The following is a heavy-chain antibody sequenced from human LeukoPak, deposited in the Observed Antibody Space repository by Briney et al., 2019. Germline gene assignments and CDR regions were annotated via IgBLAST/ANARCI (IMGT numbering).Heavy chain of an antibody. J-gene: IGHJ4*02. Sequence: GGSLRLSCAASGFTVSNYYMSWVRQAPGKGLEWVSVIYSGGSTYYADSVKGRFTIFRDNSKNTLYLQMSSLRSEDTAVYYCATGFLAAAGTFDYWGQGTLVTVSS. CDR2: IYSGGST. V-gene: IGHV3-53*05. D-gene: IGHD6-13*01. CDR3: ATGFLAAAGTFDY. CDR1: GFTVSNYY.